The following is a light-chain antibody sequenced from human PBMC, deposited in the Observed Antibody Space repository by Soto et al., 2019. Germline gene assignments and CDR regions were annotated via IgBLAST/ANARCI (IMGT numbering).Light chain of an antibody. V-gene: IGKV3-20*01. J-gene: IGKJ2*01. CDR1: QSVSSSY. CDR2: GGS. Sequence: EIVLTQSPGTLSLSPGERATLSCRASQSVSSSYLAWYQQKPGQAPRLLIYGGSSRATGIPDRFSDSRAGIDWQLTISRREPEESAVYYYQQYGSSPTAYGQGKNVEIK. CDR3: QQYGSSPTA.